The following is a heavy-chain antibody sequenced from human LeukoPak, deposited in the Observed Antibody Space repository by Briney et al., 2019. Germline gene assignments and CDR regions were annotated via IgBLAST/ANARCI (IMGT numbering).Heavy chain of an antibody. CDR2: IYYSGST. J-gene: IGHJ4*02. CDR1: GGSISSYY. Sequence: SETLSLTCTASGGSISSYYWSWIRQPPGKGLEWIGYIYYSGSTNYNPSLNSRVTISVDTSKNQFSLKLSSVTAADTAVYYFAKQKTAYDILTGYPLYYFDYWGQGTLVTVSS. D-gene: IGHD3-9*01. CDR3: AKQKTAYDILTGYPLYYFDY. V-gene: IGHV4-59*01.